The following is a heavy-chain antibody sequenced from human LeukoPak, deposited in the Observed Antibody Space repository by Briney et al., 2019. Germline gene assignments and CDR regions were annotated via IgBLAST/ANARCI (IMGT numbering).Heavy chain of an antibody. CDR3: ASFATDKQTDY. Sequence: SQTLSLTFAISGDSVSSKSAAXNWIXQSPSXGLEWLGRTFYRSKWHNDYALSVKSRITISPDTSKNQFSLQLRSVTPEDTAVYYCASFATDKQTDYWGQGTLVTVSS. D-gene: IGHD1-1*01. CDR2: TFYRSKWHN. V-gene: IGHV6-1*01. CDR1: GDSVSSKSAA. J-gene: IGHJ4*02.